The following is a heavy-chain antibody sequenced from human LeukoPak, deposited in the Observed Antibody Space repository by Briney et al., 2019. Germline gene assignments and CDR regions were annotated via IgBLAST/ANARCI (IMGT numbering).Heavy chain of an antibody. CDR3: ARDGENGIDY. V-gene: IGHV4-31*03. Sequence: PSETLSLTCTVSGGSISSGGYYWSWIRQHPGKGLEWIGYIYYSGSTYYNPSLKSRVAISVDTSKNQFSLKLSSVTAADTAVYYCARDGENGIDYWGQGTLVTVSS. J-gene: IGHJ4*02. CDR1: GGSISSGGYY. CDR2: IYYSGST. D-gene: IGHD1-1*01.